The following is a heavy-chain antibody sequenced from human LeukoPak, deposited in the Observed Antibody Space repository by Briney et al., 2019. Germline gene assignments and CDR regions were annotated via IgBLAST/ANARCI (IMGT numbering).Heavy chain of an antibody. Sequence: GASVKVSCKASGGTFSRYAISWVRQAPGQGLEWMGRIIPILGIANYVQKFQGRVTITADKSTSTAYMELSSLRSEDTAVYHCASLTGEIAATGTGTFDIWGQGTMVTVSS. V-gene: IGHV1-69*04. CDR2: IIPILGIA. D-gene: IGHD6-13*01. CDR3: ASLTGEIAATGTGTFDI. J-gene: IGHJ3*02. CDR1: GGTFSRYA.